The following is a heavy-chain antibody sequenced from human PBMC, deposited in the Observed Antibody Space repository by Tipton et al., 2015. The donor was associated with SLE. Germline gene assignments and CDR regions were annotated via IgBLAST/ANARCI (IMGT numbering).Heavy chain of an antibody. CDR2: INHSGGT. V-gene: IGHV4-34*01. Sequence: TLSLTCAVYGGSFSGYYWSWIRQPPGKGLEWIGEINHSGGTNYNPSLKSRVTISLDASKNQFSLKLNSVTAADTAVYYCARGSRDSGYPDYWGQGTLVTVSS. J-gene: IGHJ4*02. D-gene: IGHD5-12*01. CDR3: ARGSRDSGYPDY. CDR1: GGSFSGYY.